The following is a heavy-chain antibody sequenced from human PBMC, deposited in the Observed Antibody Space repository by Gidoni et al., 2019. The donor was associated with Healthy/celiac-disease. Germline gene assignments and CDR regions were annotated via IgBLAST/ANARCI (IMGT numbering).Heavy chain of an antibody. CDR3: ARGGGLVYSKPYYYMDV. Sequence: QVQLQQWGAGLLKPSETLSLTCAVYGGSFSGYYWSWIRQPPGKGLEWIGEINHSGSTNYNPSLKSRVTISVDTSKNQFSLKLSSVTAADTAVYYCARGGGLVYSKPYYYMDVWGKGTTVTVSS. J-gene: IGHJ6*03. D-gene: IGHD4-4*01. CDR2: INHSGST. CDR1: GGSFSGYY. V-gene: IGHV4-34*01.